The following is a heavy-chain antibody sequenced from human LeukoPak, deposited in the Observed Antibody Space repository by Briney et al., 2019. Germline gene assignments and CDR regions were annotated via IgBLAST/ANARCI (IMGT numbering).Heavy chain of an antibody. CDR3: ARGGAYYDILTGYLGDAFDI. CDR2: IYYSGST. D-gene: IGHD3-9*01. CDR1: GGSISSHY. V-gene: IGHV4-59*11. J-gene: IGHJ3*02. Sequence: SETLSLTCTVSGGSISSHYWSWIRQPPGKGLEWIGYIYYSGSTNYNPSLKSRVTISVDTSKNQFSLKLSSVTAADTAVYYCARGGAYYDILTGYLGDAFDIWGQGTMVTVSS.